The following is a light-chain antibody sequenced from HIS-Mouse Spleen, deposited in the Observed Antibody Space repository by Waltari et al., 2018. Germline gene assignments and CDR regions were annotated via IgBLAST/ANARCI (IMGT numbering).Light chain of an antibody. J-gene: IGLJ3*02. CDR1: SSDVGGYNY. V-gene: IGLV2-14*03. CDR3: SSYTSSRGV. Sequence: QSALTQPASVSGSPGQSITISCTGTSSDVGGYNYLSWYQQHPGKAPKLMIYDVSNRPSGVSNRFSGSKSGNTASLTISGLQAEDEADYYCSSYTSSRGVFGGGTKLTVL. CDR2: DVS.